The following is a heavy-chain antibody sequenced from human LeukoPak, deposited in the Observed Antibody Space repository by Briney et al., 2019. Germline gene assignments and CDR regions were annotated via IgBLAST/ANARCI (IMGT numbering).Heavy chain of an antibody. CDR1: GGSFSGYY. CDR2: INHSGST. D-gene: IGHD5-12*01. Sequence: PSETLSLTCAVYGGSFSGYYWGWIRQPPGKGLEWIGEINHSGSTNYNPSLKSRVTISVDTSKNQFSLKLSSVTAADTAVYYCARVGGYDSYYYYYMDVWGKGTTVTVSS. V-gene: IGHV4-34*01. CDR3: ARVGGYDSYYYYYMDV. J-gene: IGHJ6*03.